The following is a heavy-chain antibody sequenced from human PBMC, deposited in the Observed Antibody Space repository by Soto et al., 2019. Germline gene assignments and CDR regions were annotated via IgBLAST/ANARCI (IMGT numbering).Heavy chain of an antibody. CDR2: IIPIFGTA. CDR3: ARVPNWNYQDAFDI. J-gene: IGHJ3*02. Sequence: QVQLVQSGAEVKKPGSSVKVSCKASGGTFSSYAISWVRQAPGQGLEWMGGIIPIFGTANYAQKCQGRVTITADESPSTAYMELSSLRSEDTAVYYCARVPNWNYQDAFDIWGQGTMVTVSS. CDR1: GGTFSSYA. V-gene: IGHV1-69*01. D-gene: IGHD1-7*01.